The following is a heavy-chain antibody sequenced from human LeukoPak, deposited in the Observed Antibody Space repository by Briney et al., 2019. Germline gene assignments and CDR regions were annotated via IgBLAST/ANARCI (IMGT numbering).Heavy chain of an antibody. Sequence: GGSLRLSCTDSGFTFSSYWMGWVRQAPGKGLEWLANIKHDGSAENCVDSVKGRFTISRDNAKNSLYLQLSSLRVEDTAVYYCARDKGHVDYDLYDYWGQGTLVTVSS. D-gene: IGHD3-3*01. V-gene: IGHV3-7*01. J-gene: IGHJ4*02. CDR1: GFTFSSYW. CDR2: IKHDGSAE. CDR3: ARDKGHVDYDLYDY.